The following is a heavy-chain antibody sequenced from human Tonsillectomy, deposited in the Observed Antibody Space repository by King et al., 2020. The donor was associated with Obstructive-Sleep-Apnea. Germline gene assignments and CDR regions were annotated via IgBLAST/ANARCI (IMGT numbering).Heavy chain of an antibody. CDR1: GFTFSSYS. CDR2: ISRSSDNL. V-gene: IGHV3-48*01. Sequence: VQLVESGGGLVQPGGSLRLSCAASGFTFSSYSMHWVRQAPGKGLEWVSYISRSSDNLYYADSVKGRFTISRDNAKNSLFLQMNSLRAEDTAVYYCARDPSPDGGGYDIDCWGQGTLVTVSS. J-gene: IGHJ4*02. CDR3: ARDPSPDGGGYDIDC. D-gene: IGHD2-21*01.